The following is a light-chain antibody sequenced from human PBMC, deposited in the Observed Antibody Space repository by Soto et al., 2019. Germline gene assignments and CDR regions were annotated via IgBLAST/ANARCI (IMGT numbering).Light chain of an antibody. Sequence: DIVMTQSPDSLAVSLGERPTINCKSSQSVLYSSNNKNYLAWYQQKPVNPPELLIYCASTRESGVPARFSGSGSGTDFTVAISGLQAEDVAVYYCQQYYSSPRWTFGQGTKVEIK. CDR3: QQYYSSPRWT. CDR2: CAS. CDR1: QSVLYSSNNKNY. J-gene: IGKJ1*01. V-gene: IGKV4-1*01.